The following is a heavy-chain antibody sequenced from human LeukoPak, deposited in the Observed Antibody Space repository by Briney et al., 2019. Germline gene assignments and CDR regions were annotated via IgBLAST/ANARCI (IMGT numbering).Heavy chain of an antibody. CDR2: IKQDGSEK. CDR3: ARGIVGALDV. V-gene: IGHV3-7*01. CDR1: GFIFSNYW. Sequence: GGSLRLSCAASGFIFSNYWMSWVRQAPGKGLEWVANIKQDGSEKYYVDSVKGRFTISRDNAKNSLYLQMNSLRAEDTAVYYCARGIVGALDVWGQGTTVTVSS. J-gene: IGHJ6*02. D-gene: IGHD1-26*01.